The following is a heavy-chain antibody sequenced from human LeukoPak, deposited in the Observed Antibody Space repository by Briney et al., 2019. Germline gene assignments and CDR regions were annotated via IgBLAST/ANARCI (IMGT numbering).Heavy chain of an antibody. CDR2: ISANGDTT. D-gene: IGHD3-22*01. CDR3: VKDFWPARDGGGYYSPFEY. Sequence: GSLRLSCAASGFTFSNYAMNWVRQAPGKGLEWVSGISANGDTTYYVDSVRGRFTTSRDNSKNSVFLQMNSLRDADTAVYYCVKDFWPARDGGGYYSPFEYWGEGTLVTVSS. V-gene: IGHV3-23*01. J-gene: IGHJ4*02. CDR1: GFTFSNYA.